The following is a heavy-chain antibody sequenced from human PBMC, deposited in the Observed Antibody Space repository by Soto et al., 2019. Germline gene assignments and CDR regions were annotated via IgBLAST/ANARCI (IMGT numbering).Heavy chain of an antibody. J-gene: IGHJ6*02. CDR3: ARGGEVYYYLGMDV. D-gene: IGHD5-12*01. Sequence: QVQLGQSGGEVKKQGASVKLSCTASGYTFTRYGISWVRQAPGQGLEWKGGISAYNGKTNYAQNVQGRVTMTTDTSARTAYMDLRSLRSDDTAVYYCARGGEVYYYLGMDVWGQGSTVTVSS. CDR1: GYTFTRYG. V-gene: IGHV1-18*01. CDR2: ISAYNGKT.